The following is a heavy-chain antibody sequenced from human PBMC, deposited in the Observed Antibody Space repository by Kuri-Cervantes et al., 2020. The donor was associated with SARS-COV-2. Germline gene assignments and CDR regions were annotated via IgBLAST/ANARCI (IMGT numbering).Heavy chain of an antibody. D-gene: IGHD1-1*01. CDR3: ARDLGTIQGRDY. CDR2: IYSGGST. CDR1: GFTVSSNH. J-gene: IGHJ4*02. V-gene: IGHV3-66*02. Sequence: GGSLRLSCAASGFTVSSNHMSWVRQAPGKGLEWVSVIYSGGSTYYADSVKGRFTISRDNSKNTLYLQMNSLRAEDTAVYYCARDLGTIQGRDYWGQGTLVTVSS.